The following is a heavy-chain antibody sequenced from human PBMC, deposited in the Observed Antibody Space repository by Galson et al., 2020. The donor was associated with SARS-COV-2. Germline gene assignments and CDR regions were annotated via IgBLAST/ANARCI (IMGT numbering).Heavy chain of an antibody. J-gene: IGHJ4*02. CDR3: AGPSLGI. CDR2: INSDGSTI. V-gene: IGHV3-74*01. Sequence: GESLKISCAASGLTFSSYWMHWVRQAPGKGLVWVSRINSDGSTINYADSVKGRFTISRDNAKNTLYLQMNSLRVDDTAVYYCAGPSLGIWGQGTLVTVSS. CDR1: GLTFSSYW.